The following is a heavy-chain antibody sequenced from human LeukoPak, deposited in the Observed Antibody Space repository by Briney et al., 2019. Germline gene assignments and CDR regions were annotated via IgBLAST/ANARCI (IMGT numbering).Heavy chain of an antibody. V-gene: IGHV3-13*01. CDR3: ARGTRYSTSARPYYFDS. J-gene: IGHJ4*02. Sequence: GGSLRLSCAASGFTFNVYDMHWVRQPRGKGLEWVASIGCSGGTYHFASVMGGCSISKEAADNSLHLQLSSLGADDTAVYFCARGTRYSTSARPYYFDSWGQGVQVTVSP. D-gene: IGHD5-12*01. CDR2: IGCSGGT. CDR1: GFTFNVYD.